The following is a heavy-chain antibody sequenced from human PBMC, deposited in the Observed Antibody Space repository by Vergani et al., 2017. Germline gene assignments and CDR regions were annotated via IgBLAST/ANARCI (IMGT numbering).Heavy chain of an antibody. CDR3: ARENSNSYYYYGMDV. CDR2: IYYSGST. J-gene: IGHJ6*02. Sequence: QVQLQKSGPGLVKPSQTLSLTCTVSGGSISSGGYYCSWIRQHPGKGLEWIGYIYYSGSTYYNPSLKSRVTISVDTSKNQFSLKLSSVTAADTAVYYCARENSNSYYYYGMDVWGQGTTVTVSS. D-gene: IGHD4-11*01. V-gene: IGHV4-31*03. CDR1: GGSISSGGYY.